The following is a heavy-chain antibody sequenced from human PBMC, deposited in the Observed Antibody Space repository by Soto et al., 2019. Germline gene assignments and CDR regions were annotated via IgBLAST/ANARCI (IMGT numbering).Heavy chain of an antibody. J-gene: IGHJ6*03. CDR1: GYTFTSYG. CDR3: ARSGYYDILTGYYSRNYYYYYYMDV. V-gene: IGHV1-18*01. D-gene: IGHD3-9*01. Sequence: ASVKVSCKASGYTFTSYGISWVRQAPGQGLEWMGWISAYNGNTNYAQKLQGRVTMTTDTSTSTAYMELRSLRSDDTAVYYCARSGYYDILTGYYSRNYYYYYYMDVWGKGTTVTV. CDR2: ISAYNGNT.